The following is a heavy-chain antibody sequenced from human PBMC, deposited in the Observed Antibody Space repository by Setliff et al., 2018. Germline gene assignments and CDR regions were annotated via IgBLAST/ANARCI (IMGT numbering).Heavy chain of an antibody. V-gene: IGHV4-4*09. J-gene: IGHJ4*02. D-gene: IGHD4-4*01. CDR3: VRVLYDYSFES. CDR1: GGSISSDI. Sequence: PSETLSLTCTVSGGSISSDIWSWIRQPPGKGLEWIGYIFTSGSTQYNPSLESRVTMSIDTSKNQISLQLRSLTAADTAVYYCVRVLYDYSFESWGQGTLVTVSS. CDR2: IFTSGST.